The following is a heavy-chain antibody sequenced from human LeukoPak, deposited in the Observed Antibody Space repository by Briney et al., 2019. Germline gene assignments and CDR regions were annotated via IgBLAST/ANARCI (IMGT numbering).Heavy chain of an antibody. CDR1: GFTFSNAW. J-gene: IGHJ4*02. CDR3: TTAPFVSYGDYVALDY. CDR2: IKSKADGGTT. Sequence: GGSLRLSCAASGFTFSNAWMSWVRQAPGKGLEWVGNIKSKADGGTTDSAAPVKGRFTISRDDSKNTLYLQMNSLKTEDTAVYYCTTAPFVSYGDYVALDYWGQGTLVTVSS. D-gene: IGHD4-17*01. V-gene: IGHV3-15*01.